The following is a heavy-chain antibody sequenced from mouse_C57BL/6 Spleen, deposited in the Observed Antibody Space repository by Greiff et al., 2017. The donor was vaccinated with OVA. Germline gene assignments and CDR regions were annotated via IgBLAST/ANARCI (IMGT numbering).Heavy chain of an antibody. V-gene: IGHV1-9*01. Sequence: QVQLQQSGAELMKPGASVKLSCKATGYTFTGYWIEWVKQRPGHGLEWIGEILPGSGSTNYNEKFKGKATFTADTSSNTAYMQLSSLTTEDSAIYYCARRGYYYGSSSYAMDYWGQGTSVTVSS. CDR3: ARRGYYYGSSSYAMDY. D-gene: IGHD1-1*01. CDR2: ILPGSGST. J-gene: IGHJ4*01. CDR1: GYTFTGYW.